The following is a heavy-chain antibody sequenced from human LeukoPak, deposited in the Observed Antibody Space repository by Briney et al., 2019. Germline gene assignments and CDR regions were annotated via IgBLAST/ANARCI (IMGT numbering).Heavy chain of an antibody. Sequence: GGSLRLSCAASGFTFSSYSMNWVRQAPGKGLEWVSSISSSSSYIYYADSVKGRFTISRDNAKNSLYLQMNSLRAEDTAVYYCARSGAYCGGDCPEDAFDIWGRGTMVTVSS. CDR3: ARSGAYCGGDCPEDAFDI. V-gene: IGHV3-21*01. CDR1: GFTFSSYS. CDR2: ISSSSSYI. D-gene: IGHD2-21*01. J-gene: IGHJ3*02.